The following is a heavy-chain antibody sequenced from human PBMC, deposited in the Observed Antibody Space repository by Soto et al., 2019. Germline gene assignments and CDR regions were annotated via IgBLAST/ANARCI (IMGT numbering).Heavy chain of an antibody. J-gene: IGHJ4*01. CDR1: GYSFTNYW. CDR2: INPGDSDT. CDR3: WRRDSSGFPDY. Sequence: SLNISCKGSGYSFTNYWIGWVRQMPGKGLEWMGIINPGDSDTRYSPSFQGQVTISADKSISTAYLHYSSPKASDTAMYYCWRRDSSGFPDYWSQGTRVT. D-gene: IGHD3-22*01. V-gene: IGHV5-51*01.